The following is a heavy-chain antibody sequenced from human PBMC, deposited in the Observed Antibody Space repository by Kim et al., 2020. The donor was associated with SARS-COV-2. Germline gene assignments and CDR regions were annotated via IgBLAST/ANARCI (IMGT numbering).Heavy chain of an antibody. V-gene: IGHV3-23*01. J-gene: IGHJ3*02. Sequence: GGSLRLSCAASGFTFSSYAMSWVRQAPGKGLEWVSAISGSGGSTYYADSVKGRFTISRDNSKNTLYLQMNSLRAEDTAVYYCAKDGLVEYSSSGSAFDIWGQGTMVTVSS. D-gene: IGHD6-6*01. CDR2: ISGSGGST. CDR1: GFTFSSYA. CDR3: AKDGLVEYSSSGSAFDI.